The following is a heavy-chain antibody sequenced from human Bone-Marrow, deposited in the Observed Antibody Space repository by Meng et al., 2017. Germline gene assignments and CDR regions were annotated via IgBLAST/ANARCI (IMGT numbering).Heavy chain of an antibody. Sequence: GESLKISCAASGFTFDDYGMSWVRQAPGKGLEWVSGINWNGGGTYYADSVKGRFTISRDNSKNTLYLQMNSLRAEDTAVYYCTKDRAAAIAVAGTDAFDIWGQGTLVTVSS. J-gene: IGHJ3*02. D-gene: IGHD6-19*01. CDR2: INWNGGGT. CDR1: GFTFDDYG. CDR3: TKDRAAAIAVAGTDAFDI. V-gene: IGHV3-20*04.